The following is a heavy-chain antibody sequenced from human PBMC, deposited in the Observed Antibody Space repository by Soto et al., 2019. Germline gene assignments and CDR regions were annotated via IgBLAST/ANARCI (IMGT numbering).Heavy chain of an antibody. D-gene: IGHD2-21*02. J-gene: IGHJ4*02. CDR3: ARGSRGVGVTLYYFDY. V-gene: IGHV1-24*01. CDR1: GYTLTELS. Sequence: ASVKVSCKVSGYTLTELSMHWVRQAPGKGLEWMGGFDPEDGETIYAQKFQGRVTMTEDTSTDTAYMELSSLRSEDTAVYYCARGSRGVGVTLYYFDYWGQGTLVTVSS. CDR2: FDPEDGET.